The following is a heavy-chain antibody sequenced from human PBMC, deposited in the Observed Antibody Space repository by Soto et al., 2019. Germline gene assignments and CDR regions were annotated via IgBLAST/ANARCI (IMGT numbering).Heavy chain of an antibody. CDR2: VSASNVDA. D-gene: IGHD2-21*01. Sequence: QIQLVQSGAEVKKPGASVRVSCKASGYTFSSYGINWVRQAPGQGLEWMGWVSASNVDASYAHKLQDRVTITTDTPTRTAYMELRSLISNDTGMYYCARRSLILSLNWVDLWGQGTRVIVSS. V-gene: IGHV1-18*01. CDR1: GYTFSSYG. CDR3: ARRSLILSLNWVDL. J-gene: IGHJ5*02.